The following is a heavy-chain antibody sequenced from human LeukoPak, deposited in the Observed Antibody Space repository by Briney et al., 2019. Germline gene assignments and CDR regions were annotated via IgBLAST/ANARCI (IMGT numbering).Heavy chain of an antibody. Sequence: GGSLRLSCAASGFTFSSYGMHWVRQAPGKGLEWVAVISYDGSNKYYADSVKGRFTISRDNSKNTLYLQMNSLRAEDTAVYYCAKDLGGSSWYGGSYSREVDYWGQGTLVTVSS. D-gene: IGHD6-13*01. CDR3: AKDLGGSSWYGGSYSREVDY. CDR1: GFTFSSYG. V-gene: IGHV3-30*18. CDR2: ISYDGSNK. J-gene: IGHJ4*02.